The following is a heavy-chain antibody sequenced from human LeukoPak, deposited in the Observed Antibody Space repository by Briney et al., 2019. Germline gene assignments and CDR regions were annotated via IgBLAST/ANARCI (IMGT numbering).Heavy chain of an antibody. CDR3: ARRAGDYSHPYDY. Sequence: GGSLRLSCTVSGFTVSSNSMSWVRQAPGKGLEWVSFIYSGGNTHNSDSVKGRFTISRDNSKNTLYLQMNSLRAEDTAVYYCARRAGDYSHPYDYWGQGTLVTVSS. J-gene: IGHJ4*02. V-gene: IGHV3-53*01. CDR1: GFTVSSNS. CDR2: IYSGGNT. D-gene: IGHD3-22*01.